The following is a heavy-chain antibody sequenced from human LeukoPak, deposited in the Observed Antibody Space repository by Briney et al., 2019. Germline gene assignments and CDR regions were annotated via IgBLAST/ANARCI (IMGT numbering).Heavy chain of an antibody. D-gene: IGHD1/OR15-1a*01. CDR1: GFPFSSYS. Sequence: GGSLRLSCAASGFPFSSYSMNWVRQLPGKGLEWVSSISSSSSYIYYADSMKGRSTISRDNAKNSLHLQMKSLRAEDTAVYFCARGTGKTKAFDVWGQGTMVTVSS. CDR3: ARGTGKTKAFDV. CDR2: ISSSSSYI. J-gene: IGHJ3*01. V-gene: IGHV3-21*01.